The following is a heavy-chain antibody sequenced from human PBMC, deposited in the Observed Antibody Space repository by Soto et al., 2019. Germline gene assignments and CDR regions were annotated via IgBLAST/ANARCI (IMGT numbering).Heavy chain of an antibody. CDR2: IIPIFGTA. V-gene: IGHV1-69*01. CDR3: ARRGEVGASYYYYYYGMDV. J-gene: IGHJ6*02. D-gene: IGHD1-26*01. CDR1: GGTFSSYA. Sequence: QVQLVQSGAEVQKPGSSVKVSCKASGGTFSSYAISWVRQAPGQGLEWMGGIIPIFGTANYAQKFQGRVTITADESTSTAYMELGSLRSEDTAVYYCARRGEVGASYYYYYYGMDVWGQGTTVTVSS.